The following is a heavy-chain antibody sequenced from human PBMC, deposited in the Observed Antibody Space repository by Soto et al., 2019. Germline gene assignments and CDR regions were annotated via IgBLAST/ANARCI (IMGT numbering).Heavy chain of an antibody. D-gene: IGHD2-8*01. CDR2: IIFSSTTI. CDR3: ARDNGMAGSFDS. J-gene: IGHJ5*01. CDR1: GFAFSTYS. V-gene: IGHV3-48*02. Sequence: QLVESGGGLVQPGGSLRLSCAASGFAFSTYSMNWVRQAPGEGLEWVSYIIFSSTTIFYADSVRGRFTISRDNAKNSLYLQMNTLRDEDTAVYYCARDNGMAGSFDSWGQGTLVTVSS.